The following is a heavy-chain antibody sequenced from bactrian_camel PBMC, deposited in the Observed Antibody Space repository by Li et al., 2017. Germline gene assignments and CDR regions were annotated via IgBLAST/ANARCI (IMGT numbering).Heavy chain of an antibody. CDR2: IESGGQKS. D-gene: IGHD8*01. CDR3: VGEDIGVPTGFAF. J-gene: IGHJ6*01. Sequence: VQLVESGGGSVQAGGSLRLSCAASGFTAFRSYAMSWVRQAPGKGLEWVSAIESGGQKSYYADSVKGRFTTSRDNAKNTLYLHLNSLKPVDTAVYYCVGEDIGVPTGFAFWGQGTQVTVS. V-gene: IGHV3S31*01. CDR1: GFTAFRSYA.